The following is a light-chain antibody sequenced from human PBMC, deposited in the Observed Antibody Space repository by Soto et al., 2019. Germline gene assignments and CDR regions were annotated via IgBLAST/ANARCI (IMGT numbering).Light chain of an antibody. Sequence: IQWTQSPPSLSASGGDRVTITCRASQGIRNDLGWYQQKPGKAPKLLIYAASSLQSGVPSRFSDSGSGTDFTLTFSCLQSEDFATYSSQQYYSYPITFGQGTRLEI. CDR1: QGIRND. CDR2: AAS. V-gene: IGKV1-17*01. CDR3: QQYYSYPIT. J-gene: IGKJ5*01.